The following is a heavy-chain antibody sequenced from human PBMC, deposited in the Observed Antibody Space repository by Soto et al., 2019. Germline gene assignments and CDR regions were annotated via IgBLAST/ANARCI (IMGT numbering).Heavy chain of an antibody. CDR1: GFTFSTYA. V-gene: IGHV3-23*01. CDR3: AKDLGPSWFGPDY. D-gene: IGHD3-10*01. CDR2: ISGSGAST. J-gene: IGHJ4*02. Sequence: GGSLRLSCAASGFTFSTYAMSWVRQAPGKGLEWVSGISGSGASTYYSDSVKGRFTISRDNSKNTLYLQMNSLRAEDTAVYYCAKDLGPSWFGPDYWGQGTLVTVSS.